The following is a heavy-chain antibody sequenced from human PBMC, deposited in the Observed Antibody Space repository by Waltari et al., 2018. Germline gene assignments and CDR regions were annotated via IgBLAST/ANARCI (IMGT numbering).Heavy chain of an antibody. CDR1: GYTFTGYY. V-gene: IGHV1-2*02. Sequence: QVQLVQSGAEVKKPGASVKVSCKASGYTFTGYYMHWVRQAPGQGLEWMGWINPNSGGTNYAQKFKGRVTMTRGTSISTAYMELSRLRADDTAVYYCAREVPGSSSPEFDYWGQGTLVTVSS. CDR3: AREVPGSSSPEFDY. CDR2: INPNSGGT. J-gene: IGHJ4*02. D-gene: IGHD6-6*01.